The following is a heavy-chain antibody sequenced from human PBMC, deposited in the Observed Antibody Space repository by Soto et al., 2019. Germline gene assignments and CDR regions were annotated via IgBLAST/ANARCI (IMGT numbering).Heavy chain of an antibody. J-gene: IGHJ6*02. CDR2: ITGSGYTP. V-gene: IGHV3-23*01. D-gene: IGHD3-16*02. CDR3: AKDYHSRTPSAPYGMDV. CDR1: GFIFSNYA. Sequence: GGSLRLSCAASGFIFSNYAMSWVRQAPGKGLEWVSGITGSGYTPYYGDSVSGRFTISRDNSKNTLYLQMNSLRAGDTAIYYCAKDYHSRTPSAPYGMDVWGQATTVTVSS.